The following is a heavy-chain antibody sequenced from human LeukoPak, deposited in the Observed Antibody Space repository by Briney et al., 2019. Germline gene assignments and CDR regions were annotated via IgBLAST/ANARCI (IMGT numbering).Heavy chain of an antibody. CDR3: ARAVDYGDYSPSFDY. CDR1: GFTVSSNY. Sequence: PGGSLRLSCAASGFTVSSNYMSWVRQAPGKGLEWVSVIYSGGSTYYADSVKGRFTISRDNSKNTLYLQMNSLRAEDTAVYYCARAVDYGDYSPSFDYWGQGTLVTVSS. V-gene: IGHV3-53*01. D-gene: IGHD4-17*01. J-gene: IGHJ4*02. CDR2: IYSGGST.